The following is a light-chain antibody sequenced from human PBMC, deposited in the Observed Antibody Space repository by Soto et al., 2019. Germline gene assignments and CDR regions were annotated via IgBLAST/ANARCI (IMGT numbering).Light chain of an antibody. J-gene: IGLJ2*01. Sequence: QLVLTQSPSASASLGASVKLTCTLSSGHSNYSIAWHQQQSEKGPRYLMKLNSDGSHSKGDGIPDRFSGSSSGAARYLTISSLQSEAEADYYCQTWSSGIVVFGGGTKLTVL. V-gene: IGLV4-69*01. CDR3: QTWSSGIVV. CDR1: SGHSNYS. CDR2: LNSDGSH.